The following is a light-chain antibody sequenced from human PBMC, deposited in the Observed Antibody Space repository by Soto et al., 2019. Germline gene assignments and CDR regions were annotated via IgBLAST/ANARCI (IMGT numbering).Light chain of an antibody. CDR1: QSITSSY. V-gene: IGKV3-20*01. CDR2: GAS. CDR3: QHYDTSSWT. Sequence: EIVLTQSPATLSLSPGERATLSCRASQSITSSYLAWYRQKPGQAPRLLIYGASYRATGIPDRVSGSGSGTDFTLTISRLEPEDFAVYYCQHYDTSSWTFGQGTKVDIK. J-gene: IGKJ1*01.